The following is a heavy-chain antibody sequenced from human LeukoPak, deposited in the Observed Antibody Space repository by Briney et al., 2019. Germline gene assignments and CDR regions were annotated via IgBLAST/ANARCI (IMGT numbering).Heavy chain of an antibody. CDR2: IYLGDSDT. J-gene: IGHJ4*02. D-gene: IGHD5-18*01. Sequence: GESLKTSCKGSGHSLTNYWIGWVRQMPGKGLEWMGMIYLGDSDTRYSPSFQGQVTISADKSISTAYLQWTSLKASDTAMYYRARNTGYMYGEFDYWGQGTLVTVSS. CDR1: GHSLTNYW. V-gene: IGHV5-51*01. CDR3: ARNTGYMYGEFDY.